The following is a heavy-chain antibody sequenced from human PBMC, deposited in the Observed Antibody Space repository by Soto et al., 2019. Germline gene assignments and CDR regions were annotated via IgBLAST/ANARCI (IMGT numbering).Heavy chain of an antibody. V-gene: IGHV1-69*01. CDR2: IIPIFGTA. CDR3: ATEYSSSSGVRMNFDY. J-gene: IGHJ4*02. D-gene: IGHD6-6*01. CDR1: GGTFSSYA. Sequence: QVQLVQSGAEVKKPGSSVKVSCKASGGTFSSYAISWVRQAPGHGLEWMGGIIPIFGTANYAQKFQGRVTITADESTSTAYLELSRLRSEDTAVYYCATEYSSSSGVRMNFDYWGQGTLVTVSS.